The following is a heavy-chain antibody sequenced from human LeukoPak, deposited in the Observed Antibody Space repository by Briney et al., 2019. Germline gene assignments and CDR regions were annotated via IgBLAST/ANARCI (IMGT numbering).Heavy chain of an antibody. CDR3: ARQFYYGSGSHSNYYYGMDV. CDR2: ISAYNGNT. D-gene: IGHD3-10*01. Sequence: GASVKVSCKASGYTFTSYGISWVRQAPGQGLEWMGWISAYNGNTNYAEKLQGRVTMTTDTSTSTVYMELRSLTSGDTAVYYCARQFYYGSGSHSNYYYGMDVWGQGTTVTVSS. V-gene: IGHV1-18*01. J-gene: IGHJ6*02. CDR1: GYTFTSYG.